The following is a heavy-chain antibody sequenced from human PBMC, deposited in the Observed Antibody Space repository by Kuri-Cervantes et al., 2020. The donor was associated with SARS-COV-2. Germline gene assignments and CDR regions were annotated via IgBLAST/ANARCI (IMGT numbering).Heavy chain of an antibody. D-gene: IGHD6-19*01. J-gene: IGHJ3*02. CDR2: ISSSGSTI. Sequence: LSLTCAASGFTFSDYYMSWIRQAPGKGLEWVSYISSSGSTIYYADSVKGRFTISRDNAKNSLYLQMNSLRAEDTAVYYCAVTYSSGWYVDAFDIWGQGTMVTVSS. V-gene: IGHV3-11*01. CDR3: AVTYSSGWYVDAFDI. CDR1: GFTFSDYY.